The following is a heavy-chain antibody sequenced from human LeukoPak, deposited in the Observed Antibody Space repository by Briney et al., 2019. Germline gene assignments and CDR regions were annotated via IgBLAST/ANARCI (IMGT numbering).Heavy chain of an antibody. CDR2: IYHSGST. D-gene: IGHD6-13*01. J-gene: IGHJ3*02. CDR1: GGSISSGGYY. Sequence: PSETLSLTCTVSGGSISSGGYYWSWIRQPPGKGLEWIGYIYHSGSTYYNPSLKSRVTISVDRSKNQFSLKLSSVTAADTAVYYCARGAAASWAFDIWGQGTIVTVSS. CDR3: ARGAAASWAFDI. V-gene: IGHV4-30-2*01.